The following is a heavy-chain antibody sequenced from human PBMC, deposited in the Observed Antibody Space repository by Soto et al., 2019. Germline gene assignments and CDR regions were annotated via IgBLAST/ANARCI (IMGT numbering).Heavy chain of an antibody. J-gene: IGHJ3*02. V-gene: IGHV4-59*08. D-gene: IGHD6-19*01. Sequence: SETLSLTCTVSCGSISSYYWSWIRQPPGKGLEWIGYIYYSGSTNYNPSLKSRVTISVDTSKNQFSLKLSSVTAADTAVYYCAREAIAVAGPTPDAFDIWGQGTMVTVSS. CDR3: AREAIAVAGPTPDAFDI. CDR2: IYYSGST. CDR1: CGSISSYY.